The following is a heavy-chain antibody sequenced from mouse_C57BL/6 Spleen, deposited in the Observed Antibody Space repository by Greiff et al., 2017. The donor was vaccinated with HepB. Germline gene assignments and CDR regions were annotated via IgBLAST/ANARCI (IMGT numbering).Heavy chain of an antibody. D-gene: IGHD2-1*01. V-gene: IGHV1-4*01. J-gene: IGHJ2*01. Sequence: VQLQESGAELARPGASVKMSCKASGYTFTSYTMHWVKQRPGQGLEWIGYINPSSGYTKYNQKFKDKATLTADKSSSTAYMQLSSLTSEDSAVYYCARADYGNSFDYWGQGTTLTVSS. CDR1: GYTFTSYT. CDR3: ARADYGNSFDY. CDR2: INPSSGYT.